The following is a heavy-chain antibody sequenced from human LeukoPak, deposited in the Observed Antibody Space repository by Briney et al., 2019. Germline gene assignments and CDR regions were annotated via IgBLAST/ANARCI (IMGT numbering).Heavy chain of an antibody. J-gene: IGHJ4*02. CDR1: GFTFSSYA. CDR2: ISGSGGST. Sequence: GGSLRLSCAASGFTFSSYAMSWVRQAPGKGLEWVSAISGSGGSTYYADSARGRFTISRDNSKNTLYLQMNTLRVEDTAVYYCAKGSVVADIYFDSWGQGTLATVSS. CDR3: AKGSVVADIYFDS. V-gene: IGHV3-23*01. D-gene: IGHD2-15*01.